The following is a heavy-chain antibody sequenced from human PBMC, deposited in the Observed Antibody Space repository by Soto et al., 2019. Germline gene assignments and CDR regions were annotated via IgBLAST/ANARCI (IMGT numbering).Heavy chain of an antibody. V-gene: IGHV3-11*01. J-gene: IGHJ4*02. D-gene: IGHD3-3*01. CDR1: GFTFSDYY. Sequence: TGGSLRLSCAASGFTFSDYYMSWIRQAPGKGLEWVSYISSSGSTIYYADSVKGRFTISRDNAKNSLYLQMNSLRAEDTAVYYCARDTIYGVLSGYDYWGQGTLVTVSS. CDR2: ISSSGSTI. CDR3: ARDTIYGVLSGYDY.